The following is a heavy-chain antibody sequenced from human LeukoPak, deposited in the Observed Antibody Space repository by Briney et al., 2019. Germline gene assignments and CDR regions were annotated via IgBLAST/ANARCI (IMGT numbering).Heavy chain of an antibody. CDR3: ARRIALAGIVSDYSYYGMDV. D-gene: IGHD6-19*01. J-gene: IGHJ6*02. V-gene: IGHV4-4*02. Sequence: SQTLSLTCAVSGGSISSSNWWSWVRQPPGKGLEWIGYSYYSGGASYKPSLKSRVTIAVPTSRKHFSLKLSSVTAADTAVYYCARRIALAGIVSDYSYYGMDVWGQGTTVTVSS. CDR1: GGSISSSNW. CDR2: SYYSGGA.